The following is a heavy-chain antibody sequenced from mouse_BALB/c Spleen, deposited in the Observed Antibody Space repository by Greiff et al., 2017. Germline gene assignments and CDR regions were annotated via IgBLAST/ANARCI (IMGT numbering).Heavy chain of an antibody. CDR3: ARRLTGTFDY. D-gene: IGHD4-1*01. CDR2: ISYSGST. CDR1: GYSITSDYA. V-gene: IGHV3-2*02. Sequence: VQLQQSGPGLVKPSQSLSLTCTVTGYSITSDYAWNWIRQFPGNKLEWMGYISYSGSTSYNPSLKSRISITRDTSKNQFFLQLNSVTTEDTATYYCARRLTGTFDYWGQGTTLTVSS. J-gene: IGHJ2*01.